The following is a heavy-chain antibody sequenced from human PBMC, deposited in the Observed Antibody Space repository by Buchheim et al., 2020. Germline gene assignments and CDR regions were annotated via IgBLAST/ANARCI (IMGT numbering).Heavy chain of an antibody. J-gene: IGHJ5*02. CDR1: GGSISSGGYH. CDR2: MSYSGST. Sequence: QVQLRESGPGLVKPSQTLSLTCTVSGGSISSGGYHWSWIRQHPGKGLEWIGYMSYSGSTYYNPSLKSRLTTSVDTSKNQFSLKLTSVTAAGTAVYYCARGGRNNWFDPWGQGTL. V-gene: IGHV4-31*03. CDR3: ARGGRNNWFDP.